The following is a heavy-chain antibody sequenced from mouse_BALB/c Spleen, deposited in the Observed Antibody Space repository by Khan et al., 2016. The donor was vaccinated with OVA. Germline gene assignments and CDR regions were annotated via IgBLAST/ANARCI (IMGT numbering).Heavy chain of an antibody. Sequence: EVQLQESGPGLVKPSHSLSLTCTVTGYSITSYYAWNWIRQFPGNKLEWMGYISYSCSTSYNPSLKSRISITRDTSKHQFVLQLNSVTTEDAATYYYARWGNSYFDYWGQGTTLTVSS. CDR2: ISYSCST. V-gene: IGHV3-2*02. CDR3: ARWGNSYFDY. CDR1: GYSITSYYA. J-gene: IGHJ2*01.